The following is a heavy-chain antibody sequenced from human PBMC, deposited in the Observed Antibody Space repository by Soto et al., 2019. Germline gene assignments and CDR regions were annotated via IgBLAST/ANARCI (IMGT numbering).Heavy chain of an antibody. CDR1: GFTFSSYA. CDR2: ISGSGGST. V-gene: IGHV3-23*01. D-gene: IGHD6-19*01. CDR3: AKKYSSGWYGGGY. J-gene: IGHJ4*02. Sequence: EVQLLESGGGLVQPGGSLRLSCAASGFTFSSYAMSWVRQAPGKGLEWVSAISGSGGSTYYADSVKGRFTISRDNSKNTLYLKMNSLRAEDTAVYYCAKKYSSGWYGGGYWGQGTLVTVSS.